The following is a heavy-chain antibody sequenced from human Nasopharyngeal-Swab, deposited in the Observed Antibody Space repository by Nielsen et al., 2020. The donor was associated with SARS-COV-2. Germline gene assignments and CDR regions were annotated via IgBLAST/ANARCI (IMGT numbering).Heavy chain of an antibody. CDR1: GFTFSNAW. J-gene: IGHJ6*02. V-gene: IGHV3-15*01. CDR3: TTDLAITMVRGVMYYYYGMDV. D-gene: IGHD3-10*01. Sequence: GESLKISCAASGFTFSNAWMSWVRQAPGKGLEWGGRIKSKTDGGTTDYAAPVKGRFTISRDDSKNTLYLQMNSLKTEDTAVYYCTTDLAITMVRGVMYYYYGMDVWGQGTTVTVSS. CDR2: IKSKTDGGTT.